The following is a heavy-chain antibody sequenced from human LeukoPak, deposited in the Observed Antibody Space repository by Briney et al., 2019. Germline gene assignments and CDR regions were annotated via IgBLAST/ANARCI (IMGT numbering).Heavy chain of an antibody. Sequence: SETLSLTCTVSGGSISSYYWSWIRQPPGKGLEWIGYIYYSGSTNYNPSLKSRVTISVDTSKNQFSLELSSVTAADTAVYYCARRDPIAYYYGSGSYYYDYWGQGTLVTVSS. J-gene: IGHJ4*02. V-gene: IGHV4-59*08. CDR2: IYYSGST. D-gene: IGHD3-10*01. CDR1: GGSISSYY. CDR3: ARRDPIAYYYGSGSYYYDY.